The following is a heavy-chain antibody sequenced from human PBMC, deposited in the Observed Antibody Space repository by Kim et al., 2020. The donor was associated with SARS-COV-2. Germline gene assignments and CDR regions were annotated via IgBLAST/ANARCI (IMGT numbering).Heavy chain of an antibody. J-gene: IGHJ6*02. Sequence: SETLSLTCAVYGGSFSGSYWSWIRQPPGKGLEWIGEINHSGSTDYDPPLKSRVTISLDTSKNQFSLKLSSVTAADTAVYYCARVVITPLYYYYYGMDVWGQGTTVTVSS. D-gene: IGHD3-22*01. CDR3: ARVVITPLYYYYYGMDV. CDR2: INHSGST. V-gene: IGHV4-34*01. CDR1: GGSFSGSY.